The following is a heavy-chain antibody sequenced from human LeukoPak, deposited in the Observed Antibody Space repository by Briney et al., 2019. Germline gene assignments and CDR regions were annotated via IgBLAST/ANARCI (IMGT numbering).Heavy chain of an antibody. Sequence: GASEKVSCKASGYTFTSYYMHWVRQAPGQGLEWIGIINPSGGSSSYAQKFQGRVTITRDTSTSTVYMELSSLRSEDTAVYYCARSSSPPFEYWGQGTLVTVSS. CDR3: ARSSSPPFEY. CDR1: GYTFTSYY. CDR2: INPSGGSS. D-gene: IGHD6-6*01. V-gene: IGHV1-46*01. J-gene: IGHJ4*02.